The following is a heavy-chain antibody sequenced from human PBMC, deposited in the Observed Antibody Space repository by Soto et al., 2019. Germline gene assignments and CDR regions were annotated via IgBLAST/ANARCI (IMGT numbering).Heavy chain of an antibody. CDR2: MYYSGST. CDR1: GGSISSSSYY. CDR3: ARLTSGSCPRVFDY. V-gene: IGHV4-39*01. D-gene: IGHD1-26*01. J-gene: IGHJ4*02. Sequence: QLQLQESGPGLVKPSETLSLTCIVSGGSISSSSYYWGWIRQPPGKGLEWIGSMYYSGSTYYNPSLKNRVTISVDTSKNQFSLKLSSVTAADTAVYYCARLTSGSCPRVFDYWGQGTLVTVSS.